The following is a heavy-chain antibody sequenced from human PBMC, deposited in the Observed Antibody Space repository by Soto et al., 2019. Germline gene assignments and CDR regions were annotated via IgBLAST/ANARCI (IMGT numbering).Heavy chain of an antibody. J-gene: IGHJ4*02. CDR2: IYYSGST. CDR3: ARLVYRDYEDYFDY. Sequence: PSETLSLTCTVSGGSISSYYWSWIRQPPGKGLEWIGYIYYSGSTNYNPSLKSRVTISVDTSKNQFSLKLSSVTAADTALYYCARLVYRDYEDYFDYWGQGTLVTVSS. D-gene: IGHD4-17*01. CDR1: GGSISSYY. V-gene: IGHV4-59*08.